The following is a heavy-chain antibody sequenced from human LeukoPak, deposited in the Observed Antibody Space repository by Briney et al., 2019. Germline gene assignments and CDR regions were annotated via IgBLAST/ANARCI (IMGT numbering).Heavy chain of an antibody. V-gene: IGHV3-48*03. D-gene: IGHD2-8*01. CDR2: IRSSGITV. J-gene: IGHJ4*01. Sequence: GSLRLSCAASGFTFSSYEMNWVRQTPGKGLEWVSYIRSSGITVYYADSVKGRFTISRDNAKNSLYLQMNSLRPDDTALYYCSTDPRLLIYWGHGTLVTVSS. CDR3: STDPRLLIY. CDR1: GFTFSSYE.